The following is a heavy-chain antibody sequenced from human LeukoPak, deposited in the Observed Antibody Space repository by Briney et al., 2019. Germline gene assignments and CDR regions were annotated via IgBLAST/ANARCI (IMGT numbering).Heavy chain of an antibody. V-gene: IGHV3-30-3*01. CDR2: ISYDGSNK. CDR3: ARGIDY. J-gene: IGHJ4*02. CDR1: GFTFSSYA. Sequence: GRSLRLSCAASGFTFSSYAMHWVRQAPGKGLEWVAVISYDGSNKYYADSVKGRFTISRDNSKNTLYLQMNSLRAEDTAVYYCARGIDYWGQGTLVTVSP.